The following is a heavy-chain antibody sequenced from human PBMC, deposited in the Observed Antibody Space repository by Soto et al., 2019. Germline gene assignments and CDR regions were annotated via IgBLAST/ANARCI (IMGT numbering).Heavy chain of an antibody. Sequence: GGSLRLSCAASGFTFDDYAMHWVRQAPGKGLEWVSGISWNSGSIGYADSVKGRFTISRDNAKNSLYLQMNSLRAEDTALYYCAKDSHGDYYYYYGMDVWGQGTTVTVSS. D-gene: IGHD4-17*01. CDR3: AKDSHGDYYYYYGMDV. V-gene: IGHV3-9*01. CDR2: ISWNSGSI. CDR1: GFTFDDYA. J-gene: IGHJ6*02.